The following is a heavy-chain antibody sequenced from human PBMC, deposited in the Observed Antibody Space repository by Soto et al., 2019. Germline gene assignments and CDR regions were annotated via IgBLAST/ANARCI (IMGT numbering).Heavy chain of an antibody. J-gene: IGHJ4*02. CDR2: IYYSGST. Sequence: QVQLQESGPGLVKPSQTLSLTCTVSGGSISSGGYYWSWIRQHPGKGLEWIGYIYYSGSTYYNPSLKSRVTISVDTSKNQFSLKLSSVTAADTAVYYCARRKKAYCGGDCYSHFDYWGQGTLVTVSS. V-gene: IGHV4-31*03. CDR3: ARRKKAYCGGDCYSHFDY. D-gene: IGHD2-21*02. CDR1: GGSISSGGYY.